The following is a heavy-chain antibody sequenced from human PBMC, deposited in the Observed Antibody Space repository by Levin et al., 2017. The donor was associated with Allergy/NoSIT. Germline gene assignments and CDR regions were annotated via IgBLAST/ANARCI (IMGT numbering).Heavy chain of an antibody. V-gene: IGHV1-46*01. CDR3: ARGPVSYYYMDV. Sequence: ASVKVSCKASGYTFISYCIYWVRQAPGQGLEWMGIINPSGGSTSSAQKFQGRITLTRDMSTTTVYMELSSLRSEDTAVYYCARGPVSYYYMDVWGKGTTVTVSS. CDR1: GYTFISYC. J-gene: IGHJ6*03. CDR2: INPSGGST.